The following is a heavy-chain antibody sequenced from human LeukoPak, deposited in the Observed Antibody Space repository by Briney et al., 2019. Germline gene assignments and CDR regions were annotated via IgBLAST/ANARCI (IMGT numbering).Heavy chain of an antibody. D-gene: IGHD3-22*01. V-gene: IGHV1-69*04. CDR2: IIPILGIA. CDR1: GGTFSSYA. J-gene: IGHJ4*02. Sequence: SVKVSCKASGGTFSSYAISWVRQAPGQGLEWMGRIIPILGIANYAQKFQGRVTITADKSTSTAYMELSSLRSEDTAVYYCARSPLDSSGYRDYWGQGTLVTVSS. CDR3: ARSPLDSSGYRDY.